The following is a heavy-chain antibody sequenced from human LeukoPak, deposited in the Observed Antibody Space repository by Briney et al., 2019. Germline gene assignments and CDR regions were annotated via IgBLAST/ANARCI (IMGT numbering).Heavy chain of an antibody. Sequence: ASVKVSCKASGYTFTKYSMQWVRHAPGQRPEWMGCINTGNGNTRYSQNFQGRFSITRDTSASTDYMELSSMRSEDTAVYYCARDHYYGSGIYNYFDNWGQGTLVTVSS. CDR3: ARDHYYGSGIYNYFDN. CDR2: INTGNGNT. V-gene: IGHV1-3*04. CDR1: GYTFTKYS. D-gene: IGHD3-10*01. J-gene: IGHJ4*02.